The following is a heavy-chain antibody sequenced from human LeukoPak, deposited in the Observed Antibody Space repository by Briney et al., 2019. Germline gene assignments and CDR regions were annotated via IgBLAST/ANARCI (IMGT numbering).Heavy chain of an antibody. CDR1: GFTFSSYS. CDR3: ARDKDYAFDI. V-gene: IGHV3-21*05. D-gene: IGHD2-15*01. Sequence: GGSLRLSCAASGFTFSSYSMNWVRQAPGKGQDRVSHITTTSNLYGADSVKGRFTISRDNAKNSLYLQINSLRADDTAVYYCARDKDYAFDIWGQGTMVTVSS. CDR2: ITTTSNL. J-gene: IGHJ3*02.